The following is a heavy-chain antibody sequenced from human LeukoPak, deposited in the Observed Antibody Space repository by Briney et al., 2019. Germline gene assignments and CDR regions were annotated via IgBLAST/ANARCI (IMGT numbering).Heavy chain of an antibody. CDR3: VRVGYSYGYGDWNHFDY. J-gene: IGHJ4*02. V-gene: IGHV3-23*01. CDR1: GFTFSSYA. Sequence: GGSLRLSCAASGFTFSSYAMGWVRQAPGKGLEWVSAISGSGGGTYYADSVKGRFTISRDNSKNTLYLQMNSLRAGDTAVYFCVRVGYSYGYGDWNHFDYWGQGTLVTVSS. CDR2: ISGSGGGT. D-gene: IGHD5-18*01.